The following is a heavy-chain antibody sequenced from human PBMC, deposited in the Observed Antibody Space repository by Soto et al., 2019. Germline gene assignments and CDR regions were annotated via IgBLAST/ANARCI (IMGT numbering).Heavy chain of an antibody. J-gene: IGHJ4*02. D-gene: IGHD3-10*01. CDR1: GGSFSGYY. CDR3: ASCGSGSYFKNNFDY. CDR2: INHSGST. Sequence: SETLSLTCAVYGGSFSGYYWSWIRQPPGKGLEWIGEINHSGSTNYNPSLKSRVTISVDTSKNQFSLKLSSVTAADTAVYYCASCGSGSYFKNNFDYWGQGTLVTVSS. V-gene: IGHV4-34*01.